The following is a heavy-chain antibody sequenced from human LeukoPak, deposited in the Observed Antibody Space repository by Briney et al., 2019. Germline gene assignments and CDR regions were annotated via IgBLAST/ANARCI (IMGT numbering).Heavy chain of an antibody. D-gene: IGHD2-15*01. CDR1: GFTFGDYA. CDR3: AKAPVTTCRGAFCYPFDY. J-gene: IGHJ4*02. Sequence: GGSLRLSCAASGFTFGDYAMSWGRQAPGKGLEWVSAISDTGNTYHADSVKGRFTISRDSSKNTLFLQMNRLRPEDAAVYYCAKAPVTTCRGAFCYPFDYWGLGTLVTVSS. V-gene: IGHV3-23*01. CDR2: ISDTGNT.